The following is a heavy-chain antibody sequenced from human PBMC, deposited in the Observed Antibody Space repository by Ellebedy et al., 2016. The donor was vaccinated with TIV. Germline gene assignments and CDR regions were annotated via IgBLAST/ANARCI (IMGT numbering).Heavy chain of an antibody. CDR2: IYYSGST. Sequence: SETLSLTCPVSGCSISSYYWSWTRQPPGKGLEWIGYIYYSGSTNYNPSLKSRVTISVDTSKNQFSLRLSSVTAADTDVYYCARRNVELLTVEDYYYYMDVWGKGTTVTVSS. V-gene: IGHV4-59*08. D-gene: IGHD2-15*01. CDR3: ARRNVELLTVEDYYYYMDV. CDR1: GCSISSYY. J-gene: IGHJ6*03.